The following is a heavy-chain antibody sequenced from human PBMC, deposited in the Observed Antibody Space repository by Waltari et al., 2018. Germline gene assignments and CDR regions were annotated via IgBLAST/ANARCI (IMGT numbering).Heavy chain of an antibody. CDR3: ASPTGVGATYGDFDY. D-gene: IGHD1-26*01. CDR1: GYTFTGYE. Sequence: QVQLVQSGAEVKKPGASVKVSCKASGYTFTGYELHWVRQAPGQGLEWMGWINPKTNSAYYAQKFQGRVSITSDTSITTAYMELSRLRSDDTAVYYCASPTGVGATYGDFDYWGQGTLVAVSS. V-gene: IGHV1-2*02. J-gene: IGHJ4*02. CDR2: INPKTNSA.